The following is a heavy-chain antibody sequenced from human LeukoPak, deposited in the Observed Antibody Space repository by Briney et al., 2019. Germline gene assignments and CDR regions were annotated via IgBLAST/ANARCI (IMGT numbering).Heavy chain of an antibody. CDR3: ARAPTSSSVAGTPYYFDY. CDR2: ISSSGSTI. Sequence: GGSLRLSCAASGFTFSVYYMSWIRQAPGKGLEWVSYISSSGSTIYYADSVKGRFTISRDNAKNSLYLQMNSLRAEDTAVYYCARAPTSSSVAGTPYYFDYWGQGTLVTVSS. V-gene: IGHV3-11*01. J-gene: IGHJ4*02. D-gene: IGHD6-19*01. CDR1: GFTFSVYY.